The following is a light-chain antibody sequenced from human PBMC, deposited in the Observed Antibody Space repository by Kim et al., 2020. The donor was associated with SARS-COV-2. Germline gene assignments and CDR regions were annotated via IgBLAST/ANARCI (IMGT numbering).Light chain of an antibody. V-gene: IGKV1-27*01. CDR2: AAS. Sequence: ASVGDRVTITCRASQGISNFLAWYQQKPGKVPELVIYAASTLQSGVPSRYSGSGSGTDFTLIINSLQPEDVATYYCQKYNSAPWTFGQGTKVDIK. CDR1: QGISNF. J-gene: IGKJ1*01. CDR3: QKYNSAPWT.